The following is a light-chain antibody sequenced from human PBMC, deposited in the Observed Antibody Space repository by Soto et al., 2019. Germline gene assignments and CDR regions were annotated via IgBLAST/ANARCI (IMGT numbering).Light chain of an antibody. CDR2: DAS. CDR3: QQCNGPIT. CDR1: QSIGNR. J-gene: IGKJ5*01. V-gene: IGKV1-5*01. Sequence: DLQMTQSPSTLSASVGARVTITCRASQSIGNRLAWYQQKPGKDPKLLIYDASSLQSGVPSRFSVSGSGTAFTLTITGLQPEEFASYDCQQCNGPITGGQGKRLEIK.